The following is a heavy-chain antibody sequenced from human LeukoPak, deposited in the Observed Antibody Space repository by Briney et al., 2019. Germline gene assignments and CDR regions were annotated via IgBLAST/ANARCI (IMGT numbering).Heavy chain of an antibody. D-gene: IGHD1-26*01. CDR3: ARDVGATSFAAADAFDI. CDR2: INPNSGGT. CDR1: GYTFTGYY. J-gene: IGHJ3*02. Sequence: ASVKVSCKASGYTFTGYYMHWVRQAPGQGLEWMGWINPNSGGTNYAQKFQGRVTMTRDTSISTAYMELSRLRSDDTAVYYCARDVGATSFAAADAFDIWGQGTMVTVSS. V-gene: IGHV1-2*02.